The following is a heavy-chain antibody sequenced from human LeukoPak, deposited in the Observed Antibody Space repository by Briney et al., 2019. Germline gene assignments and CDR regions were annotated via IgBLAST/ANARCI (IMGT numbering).Heavy chain of an antibody. CDR2: TYPGESAT. V-gene: IGHV5-51*04. D-gene: IGHD1-26*01. CDR3: AILGSYYWYYFYY. Sequence: GESLKISCKGSGYSFTSYWNGWGRQMPGKGLEWVWITYPGESATRNSPSFQGQVTSSADKPITTAYLQWSSLKASDTAMYYCAILGSYYWYYFYYWGQGNLVTVSS. J-gene: IGHJ4*02. CDR1: GYSFTSYW.